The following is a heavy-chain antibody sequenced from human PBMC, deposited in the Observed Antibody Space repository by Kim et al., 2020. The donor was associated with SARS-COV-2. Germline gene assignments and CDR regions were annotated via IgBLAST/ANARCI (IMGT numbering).Heavy chain of an antibody. D-gene: IGHD6-19*01. Sequence: SETLSLTCAVSGGSISSSNWWSWVRQPPGKGLEWIGEIYHSGSTNYNPSLKSRVTISVDKSKNQFSLKLSSVTAADTAVYYCARDKRPTGVYSSGWYVYDYWGQGTLVTVSS. CDR1: GGSISSSNW. CDR3: ARDKRPTGVYSSGWYVYDY. CDR2: IYHSGST. J-gene: IGHJ4*02. V-gene: IGHV4-4*02.